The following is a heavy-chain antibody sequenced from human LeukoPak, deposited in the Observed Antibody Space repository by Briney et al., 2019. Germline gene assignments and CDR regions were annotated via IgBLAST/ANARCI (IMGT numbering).Heavy chain of an antibody. V-gene: IGHV4-34*01. CDR3: ARGRERDGYPTNFDY. D-gene: IGHD5-24*01. J-gene: IGHJ4*02. Sequence: SEALSLTCAVYGGSFSGYYWSWIRQPPGKGLEWIGEINHSGSTNYNPSLKSRVTISVDTSKNQFSLKLSSVTAADTAVYYCARGRERDGYPTNFDYWGQGTLVTVSS. CDR2: INHSGST. CDR1: GGSFSGYY.